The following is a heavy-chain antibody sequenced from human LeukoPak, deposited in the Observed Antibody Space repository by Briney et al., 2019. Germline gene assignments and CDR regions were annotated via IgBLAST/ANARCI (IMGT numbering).Heavy chain of an antibody. CDR2: ISSSSTYI. J-gene: IGHJ4*02. CDR1: GFIFSSYS. V-gene: IGHV3-21*01. CDR3: ARFETRGTGDFDN. Sequence: GGSLRLSCAASGFIFSSYSMNWVRQTPGKRLEWVSSISSSSTYIFYADSVRGRFTISGDDAKNSLYLQMNSLRDEDTAVYYCARFETRGTGDFDNWGQGTLVTVSS. D-gene: IGHD3/OR15-3a*01.